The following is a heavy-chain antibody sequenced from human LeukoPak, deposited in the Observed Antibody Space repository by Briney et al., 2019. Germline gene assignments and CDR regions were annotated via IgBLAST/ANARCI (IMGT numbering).Heavy chain of an antibody. D-gene: IGHD6-19*01. V-gene: IGHV1-18*01. Sequence: GASVKVSCKASGYTFTSYGISWVRQAPGQGLEWMGWISAYNGNTNYAQKLQGRVTMTTDTSTSTAYKELRSLRSDDTAVYYCARSNRIAVAGTVDYWGQGTLVTVSS. CDR3: ARSNRIAVAGTVDY. J-gene: IGHJ4*02. CDR1: GYTFTSYG. CDR2: ISAYNGNT.